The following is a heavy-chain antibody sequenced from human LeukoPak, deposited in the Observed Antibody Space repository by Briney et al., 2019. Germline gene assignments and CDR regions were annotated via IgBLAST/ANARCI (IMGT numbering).Heavy chain of an antibody. Sequence: ASVKVSCKASGYTFTSYAMHWVRQAPGQRLEWMGWINAGNGNTKYSQKFQGRVTITRDTSASTAYMELRSLRSDDTAVYYCARDVGWPKRSGYYYQFDYWGQGTLVTVSS. CDR3: ARDVGWPKRSGYYYQFDY. CDR2: INAGNGNT. CDR1: GYTFTSYA. J-gene: IGHJ4*02. V-gene: IGHV1-3*01. D-gene: IGHD3-22*01.